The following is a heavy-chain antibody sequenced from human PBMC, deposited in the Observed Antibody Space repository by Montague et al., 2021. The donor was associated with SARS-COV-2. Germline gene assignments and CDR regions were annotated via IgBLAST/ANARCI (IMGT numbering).Heavy chain of an antibody. V-gene: IGHV5-51*07. CDR2: IYPGDSDT. J-gene: IGHJ3*02. Sequence: QSGAEVKEPGESLKISCKGSGYSFTSYWIGWVHQMPGKGLEWMGIIYPGDSDTRYSPSFQGQVTISADKSISTAYLQWSSLKASGTAIYYCARVTDYYYDTSGYWDAFDIWGQGTMATVSS. CDR1: GYSFTSYW. D-gene: IGHD3-22*01. CDR3: ARVTDYYYDTSGYWDAFDI.